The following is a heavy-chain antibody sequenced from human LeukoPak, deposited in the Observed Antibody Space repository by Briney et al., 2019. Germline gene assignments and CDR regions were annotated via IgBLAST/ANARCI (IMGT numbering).Heavy chain of an antibody. CDR1: GGTFSSYA. CDR3: ARDPKPTVTTFNWFDP. V-gene: IGHV1-69*01. CDR2: IIPIFGTA. J-gene: IGHJ5*02. Sequence: SVKVSWKASGGTFSSYAISWVRQAPEQGLEWMGGIIPIFGTANYAQKFQGRVTITADESTSTAYMELSSLRSEDTAVYYCARDPKPTVTTFNWFDPWGQGTLVTVSS. D-gene: IGHD4-17*01.